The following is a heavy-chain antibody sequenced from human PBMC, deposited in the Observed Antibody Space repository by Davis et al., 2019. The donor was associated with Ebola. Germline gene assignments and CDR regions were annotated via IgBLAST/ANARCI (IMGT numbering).Heavy chain of an antibody. CDR1: SGSISSYY. V-gene: IGHV4-59*08. J-gene: IGHJ5*02. CDR2: IYYSGST. CDR3: ARGKLWFGELLSSNWFDP. D-gene: IGHD3-10*01. Sequence: GSLRLSCTVSSGSISSYYWSWIRQPPGKGLEWIGYIYYSGSTYYNPSLKSRVTISVDTSKNQFSLKLSSVTAADTAVYYCARGKLWFGELLSSNWFDPWGQGTLVTVSS.